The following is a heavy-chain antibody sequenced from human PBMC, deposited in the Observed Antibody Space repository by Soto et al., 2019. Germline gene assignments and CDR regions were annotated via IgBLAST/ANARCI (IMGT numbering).Heavy chain of an antibody. CDR3: AKVGRKTGYDDY. J-gene: IGHJ4*02. CDR1: GFTFSSYA. CDR2: ITANGSTT. D-gene: IGHD5-12*01. V-gene: IGHV3-23*01. Sequence: GGSLRLSCAASGFTFSSYAMKWVRQAPGKGLEWVSLITANGSTTYYADSVKGRFYISRDEAKTTLYLQMNSLRADDTALYYCAKVGRKTGYDDYWGQGTLVTVSS.